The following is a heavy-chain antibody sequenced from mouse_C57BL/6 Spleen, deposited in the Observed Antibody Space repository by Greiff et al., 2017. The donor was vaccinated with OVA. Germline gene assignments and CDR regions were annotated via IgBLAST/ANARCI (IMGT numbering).Heavy chain of an antibody. V-gene: IGHV5-6*02. Sequence: DVKLVESGGDLVKPGGSLKLSCAASGFTFSSYGMSWVRQTPDKRLEWVATISSGGSYTYYPDSVKGRFTISRDNAKNTLYLQMSSLKSEDTAMYYCARPDYYGSRFDYWGQGTTLTVSS. J-gene: IGHJ2*01. CDR3: ARPDYYGSRFDY. D-gene: IGHD1-1*01. CDR2: ISSGGSYT. CDR1: GFTFSSYG.